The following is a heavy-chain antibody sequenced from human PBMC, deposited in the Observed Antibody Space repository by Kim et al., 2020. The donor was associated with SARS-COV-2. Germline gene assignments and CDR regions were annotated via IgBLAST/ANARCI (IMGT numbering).Heavy chain of an antibody. CDR2: INAGNGNT. D-gene: IGHD3-10*01. J-gene: IGHJ4*02. CDR1: GYTFTSYA. CDR3: ARAGGSGSYYPD. V-gene: IGHV1-3*01. Sequence: ASVKVSCKASGYTFTSYAMHWVRQAPGQRLEWMGWINAGNGNTKYSQKFQGRVTITRDTSASTAYMELSSLRSEDTAVYYCARAGGSGSYYPDWGQGTLVTVSS.